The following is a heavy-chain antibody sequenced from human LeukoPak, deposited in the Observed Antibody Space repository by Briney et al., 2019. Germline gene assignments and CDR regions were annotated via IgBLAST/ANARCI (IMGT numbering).Heavy chain of an antibody. D-gene: IGHD3-22*01. CDR1: GYTFTGYH. CDR2: INPNSGGT. Sequence: ASVKVSCKACGYTFTGYHMHWVRQAPGQGLEWMGRINPNSGGTNHAQKFQGRVTMTRDMSISTAYMELSRLRSDDTAVYYCARDDWGDSGGYNTIDYWGQGTLVTVSS. V-gene: IGHV1-2*02. CDR3: ARDDWGDSGGYNTIDY. J-gene: IGHJ4*02.